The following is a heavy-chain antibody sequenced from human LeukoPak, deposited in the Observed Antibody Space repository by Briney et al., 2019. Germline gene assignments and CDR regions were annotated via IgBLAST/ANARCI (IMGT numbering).Heavy chain of an antibody. D-gene: IGHD1-26*01. CDR3: AKAIAAVGAPYYFDY. V-gene: IGHV3-9*01. J-gene: IGHJ4*02. Sequence: PGGSLRLSCAASGFTFSSYSMNWVRQAPGKGLEWVSGISWNSGSIGYADSVKGRFTISRDNAKNSLYLQMNSLRAEDTALYYCAKAIAAVGAPYYFDYWGQGTLVTVSS. CDR1: GFTFSSYS. CDR2: ISWNSGSI.